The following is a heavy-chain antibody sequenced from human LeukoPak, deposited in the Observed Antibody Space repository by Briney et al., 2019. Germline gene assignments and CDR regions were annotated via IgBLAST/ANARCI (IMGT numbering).Heavy chain of an antibody. D-gene: IGHD4-11*01. CDR3: ATPDYSNAPYYFDY. CDR1: GYTLTELP. CDR2: FDPEDGET. J-gene: IGHJ4*02. V-gene: IGHV1-24*01. Sequence: ASVKVSCKVSGYTLTELPMHWVRQAPGKGLEWMGGFDPEDGETIYAQKFQGRVTMTEDTSTDTAYMELSSLRSEDTAVYYCATPDYSNAPYYFDYWGQGTLVTVSS.